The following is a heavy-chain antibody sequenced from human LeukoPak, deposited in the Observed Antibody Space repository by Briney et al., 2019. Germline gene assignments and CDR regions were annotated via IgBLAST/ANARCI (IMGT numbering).Heavy chain of an antibody. V-gene: IGHV4-34*01. CDR1: GTSFSGYF. D-gene: IGHD6-19*01. J-gene: IGHJ3*01. CDR3: ARDQWLLRGGDHDAFDV. CDR2: INHSGST. Sequence: SETLSLTCAVYGTSFSGYFWSWIRQPPGKGLEWIGEINHSGSTNYSPSLKSRVTISIDMPKNQFSLKLSSVTAADTAVYYCARDQWLLRGGDHDAFDVWGQGTMATVS.